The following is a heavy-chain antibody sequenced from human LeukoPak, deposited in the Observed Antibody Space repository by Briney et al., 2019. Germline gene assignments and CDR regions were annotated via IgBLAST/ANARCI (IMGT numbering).Heavy chain of an antibody. V-gene: IGHV3-23*01. Sequence: RGSVRLSCAASGFTFSSYAMSWVRQAPGKGLEWVSAISGSGGSTYYADSVKGRFTISRDNSKNTLYLQMNSLRAEDTAVYYCAKEDYDYVWGSYRSTIDYWGQGTLVTVSS. CDR1: GFTFSSYA. D-gene: IGHD3-16*02. J-gene: IGHJ4*02. CDR3: AKEDYDYVWGSYRSTIDY. CDR2: ISGSGGST.